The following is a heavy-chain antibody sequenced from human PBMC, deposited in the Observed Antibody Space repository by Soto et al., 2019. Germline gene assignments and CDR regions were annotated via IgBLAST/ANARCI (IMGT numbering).Heavy chain of an antibody. Sequence: SETLSLTCTVSGASISSSSYSWGWIRQPPGKGLEWLGTFYYSGSTYYNPSLMGRVTISVDTSKNQFSLKLTSVTAADTAVYYCARDKITGLFDYWGQGTLVTVSS. D-gene: IGHD2-8*02. J-gene: IGHJ4*02. CDR2: FYYSGST. CDR1: GASISSSSYS. CDR3: ARDKITGLFDY. V-gene: IGHV4-39*07.